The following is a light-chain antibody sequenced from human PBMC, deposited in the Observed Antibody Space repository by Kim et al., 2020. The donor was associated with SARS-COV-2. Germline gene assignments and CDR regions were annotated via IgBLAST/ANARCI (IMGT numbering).Light chain of an antibody. Sequence: GQPLTNSCARTGSDVGGHNYVSWYQQHPGKAHRLMIYDVSDRPSGVSHRFSGSKSGNTASLTISGLQIEDEADYYCSSYTSTSTVVFGGGTQLTVL. CDR2: DVS. J-gene: IGLJ2*01. CDR1: GSDVGGHNY. V-gene: IGLV2-14*03. CDR3: SSYTSTSTVV.